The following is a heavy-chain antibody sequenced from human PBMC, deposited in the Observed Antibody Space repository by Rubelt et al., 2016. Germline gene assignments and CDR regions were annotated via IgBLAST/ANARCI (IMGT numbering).Heavy chain of an antibody. CDR3: ARGYCSGGSCYYFDY. Sequence: QVQLVQSGAEVEKPGASVKVSCKASGYTFTSYGISWVRQAPGQGLEWMGWINAGNGNTKYSQKFQGRVTITRDTSASTAYMELSSLRSEDTAVYYCARGYCSGGSCYYFDYWGQGTLVTVSS. V-gene: IGHV1-18*01. J-gene: IGHJ4*02. D-gene: IGHD2-15*01. CDR1: GYTFTSYG. CDR2: INAGNGNT.